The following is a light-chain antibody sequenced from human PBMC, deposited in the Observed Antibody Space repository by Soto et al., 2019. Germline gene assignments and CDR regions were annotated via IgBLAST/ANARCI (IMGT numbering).Light chain of an antibody. CDR2: GVS. J-gene: IGKJ3*01. CDR3: QQYNDWPFT. Sequence: ELVMTQSPGTLSVSPGERSTLSCRASQSVSVNLAWYQQKPGQAPRLLIYGVSTRATGIPARFSGSESGTEFTLTISSLQSEDFAVYYCQQYNDWPFTFGPGTKVDI. V-gene: IGKV3-15*01. CDR1: QSVSVN.